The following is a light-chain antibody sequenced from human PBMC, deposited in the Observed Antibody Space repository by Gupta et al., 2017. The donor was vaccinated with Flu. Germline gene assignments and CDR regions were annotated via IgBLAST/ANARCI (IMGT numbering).Light chain of an antibody. J-gene: IGLJ3*02. CDR1: SNNVSRHG. Sequence: TVMFTGQSNNVSRHGAGWLQHNPGHPPKLLIHRNNYRPSGISERFSGSRSGNTASLTITRAQGEDEADYYCYARDSSVSALVFGGGTKLTVL. CDR2: RNN. V-gene: IGLV10-54*04. CDR3: YARDSSVSALV.